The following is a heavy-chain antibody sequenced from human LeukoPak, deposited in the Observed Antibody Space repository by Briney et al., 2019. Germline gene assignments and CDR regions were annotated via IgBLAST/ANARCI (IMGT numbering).Heavy chain of an antibody. D-gene: IGHD3-3*01. CDR1: GGSFSGYY. Sequence: SETLSLTCAVYGGSFSGYYWSWIRQPPGKGLEWIGEINHSGSTNCNPSLKSRVTISVDTSKNQFSLKLSSVTAADTAVYYCARGPLRSGYYRPNWFDPWGQGTLVTVSS. V-gene: IGHV4-34*01. CDR3: ARGPLRSGYYRPNWFDP. J-gene: IGHJ5*02. CDR2: INHSGST.